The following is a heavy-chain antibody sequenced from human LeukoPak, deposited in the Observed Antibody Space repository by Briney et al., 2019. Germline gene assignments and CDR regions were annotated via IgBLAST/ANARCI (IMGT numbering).Heavy chain of an antibody. CDR3: ARARQSGSYAGFSH. CDR2: IYPGDFDT. J-gene: IGHJ1*01. CDR1: GYSFTNYW. Sequence: GESLKISCKGSGYSFTNYWVAWVRQMPGKGLEWMGIIYPGDFDTRYSPSLQGQVTMSADKSISTAYLQLNNLKASGTAVYYCARARQSGSYAGFSHWGQGTLVTVSS. D-gene: IGHD3-16*01. V-gene: IGHV5-51*01.